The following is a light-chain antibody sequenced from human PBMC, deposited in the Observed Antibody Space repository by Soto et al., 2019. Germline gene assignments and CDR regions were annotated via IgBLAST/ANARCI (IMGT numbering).Light chain of an antibody. CDR2: EVT. V-gene: IGLV2-14*01. CDR1: SGDIGGYNY. CDR3: SSYTTNSTPVV. J-gene: IGLJ2*01. Sequence: QSALTQPASVSGSPGQSITISCTGTSGDIGGYNYVSWYQQHTGKAPKLLISEVTNRPSGVSNRFSGSKSGNTASLTISGLQAEDEADYYCSSYTTNSTPVVFGGGTQLTVL.